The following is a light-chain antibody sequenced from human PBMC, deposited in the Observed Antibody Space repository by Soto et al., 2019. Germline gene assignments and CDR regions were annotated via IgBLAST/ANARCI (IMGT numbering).Light chain of an antibody. CDR2: DAS. Sequence: EIVLTQSPGTLSLSPGERATLSCRASQSVSNNYLAWYQQKPGQAPRLLIYDASNRATGIPARFSGSGSGTDFTLTISSLEPEDFAVYYCQQRSNGPTWTFGQGTKVDVK. J-gene: IGKJ1*01. CDR3: QQRSNGPTWT. V-gene: IGKV3-11*01. CDR1: QSVSNNY.